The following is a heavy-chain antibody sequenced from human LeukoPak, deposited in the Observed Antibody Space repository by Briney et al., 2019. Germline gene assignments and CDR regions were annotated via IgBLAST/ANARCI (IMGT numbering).Heavy chain of an antibody. CDR3: ARGAHTYYDFWSGYSGRYYFDY. CDR2: INHSGST. D-gene: IGHD3-3*01. CDR1: GGSFSGYY. Sequence: TSETLSLTCAVYGGSFSGYYWSWIRQPPGKGLEWIGEINHSGSTNYNPSLKSRVTISVDTSKNQFSLKLSSVTAADTAVYYCARGAHTYYDFWSGYSGRYYFDYWGQGTLVTVSS. V-gene: IGHV4-34*01. J-gene: IGHJ4*02.